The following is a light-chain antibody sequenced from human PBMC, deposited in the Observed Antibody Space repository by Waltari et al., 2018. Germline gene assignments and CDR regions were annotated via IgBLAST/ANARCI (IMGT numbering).Light chain of an antibody. V-gene: IGLV6-57*03. CDR1: SGSIASNF. J-gene: IGLJ3*02. CDR3: QSYDTTTHWV. Sequence: NFMLTQPHSVSESPGKTVIISCTRSSGSIASNFVQWYQQRPGSAPTTVIFEDNERPSGVPDRLSGSIDSSSNAASLTISGLRTEDEADYYCQSYDTTTHWVFGGGTKLTVL. CDR2: EDN.